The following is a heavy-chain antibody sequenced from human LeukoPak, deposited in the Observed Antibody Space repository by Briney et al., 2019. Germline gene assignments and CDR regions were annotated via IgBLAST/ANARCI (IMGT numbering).Heavy chain of an antibody. J-gene: IGHJ4*02. V-gene: IGHV3-9*03. Sequence: GRSLRLSCAASGFTFDDYAMHWVRQAPGKGLEWVSGISWNSGSIGYADSVKGRFTISRDNAKNSLYLQMNSLRAEDMALYYCAAAANEGDFDYWGQGTLVTVSS. D-gene: IGHD2-2*01. CDR3: AAAANEGDFDY. CDR1: GFTFDDYA. CDR2: ISWNSGSI.